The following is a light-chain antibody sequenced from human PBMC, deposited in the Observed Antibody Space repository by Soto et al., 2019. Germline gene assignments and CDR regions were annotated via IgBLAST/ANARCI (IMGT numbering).Light chain of an antibody. J-gene: IGKJ1*01. CDR1: QSVDSNH. V-gene: IGKV3-20*01. CDR2: AAS. Sequence: EIVLTQSPGTLSLSPGERATLSCRASQSVDSNHLAWYQQKPGQGPRLLIYAASSRATGIPDRFSGSGSGADFTLTISRLEPEDFAMYYCQQYGSSLWTFGLGTKVDIK. CDR3: QQYGSSLWT.